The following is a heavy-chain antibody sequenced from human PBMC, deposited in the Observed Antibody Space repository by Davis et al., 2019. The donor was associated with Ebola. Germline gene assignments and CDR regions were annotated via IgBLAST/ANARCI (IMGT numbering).Heavy chain of an antibody. Sequence: SETLSLTCTVSGGSISSYYWSWIRQPPGKGLEWIGYIYYSGSTNYNPSLKSRVTISVDTSKNQFSLKLSSVTAADTAVYYCARHSRLRPAQFDYWGQGTLVTVSS. CDR2: IYYSGST. CDR1: GGSISSYY. J-gene: IGHJ4*02. CDR3: ARHSRLRPAQFDY. V-gene: IGHV4-59*08. D-gene: IGHD5-12*01.